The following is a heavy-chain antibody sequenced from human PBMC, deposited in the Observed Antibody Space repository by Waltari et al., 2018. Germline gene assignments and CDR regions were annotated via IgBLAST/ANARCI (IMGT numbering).Heavy chain of an antibody. J-gene: IGHJ2*01. D-gene: IGHD6-13*01. CDR3: ARIAAAGTRWYFDL. CDR1: GSTFSSYP. CDR2: IIPIFGTA. Sequence: QVQLVQSGAEVKKPGSSVKVSCKASGSTFSSYPIRWVRQAPGQGPEWMGGIIPIFGTANYAQKFQGRVTITADESTSTAYMELSSLRSEDTAVYYCARIAAAGTRWYFDLWGRGTLVTVSS. V-gene: IGHV1-69*01.